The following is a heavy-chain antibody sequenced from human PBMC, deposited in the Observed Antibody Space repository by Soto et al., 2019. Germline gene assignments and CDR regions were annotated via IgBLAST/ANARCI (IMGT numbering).Heavy chain of an antibody. CDR2: IYYSGST. CDR1: GGSISSSSYY. CDR3: ARHPTLLWFGEPSPDRSHYGMDV. D-gene: IGHD3-10*01. Sequence: QLQLQESGPGLVKPSETLSLTCTVSGGSISSSSYYWGWIRQPPGKGLEWIGSIYYSGSTYYNPSLKSRVTISVDTSKNQFSLKLSSVTAADTAVYYCARHPTLLWFGEPSPDRSHYGMDVWGQGTTVTVSS. J-gene: IGHJ6*02. V-gene: IGHV4-39*01.